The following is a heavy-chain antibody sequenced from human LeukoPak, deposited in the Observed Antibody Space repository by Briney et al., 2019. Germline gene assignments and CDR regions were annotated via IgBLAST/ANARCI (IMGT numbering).Heavy chain of an antibody. J-gene: IGHJ4*02. Sequence: ASVKVSCKASGGTFSSYAISWVRQAPGQGLEWMGGIIPIFGTANYAQKFQGRVTITADESTSTAYMELSSLRSEDTAVYYCARDLRGYSVTWGQGTLVTVSS. D-gene: IGHD5/OR15-5a*01. CDR1: GGTFSSYA. CDR3: ARDLRGYSVT. V-gene: IGHV1-69*01. CDR2: IIPIFGTA.